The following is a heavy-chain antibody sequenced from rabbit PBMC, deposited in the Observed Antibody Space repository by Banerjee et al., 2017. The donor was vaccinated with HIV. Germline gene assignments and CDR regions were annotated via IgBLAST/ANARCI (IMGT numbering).Heavy chain of an antibody. CDR1: GFSFSGSYY. CDR2: IPVGSAGSS. CDR3: ARDLAGVIGWNFDL. V-gene: IGHV1S40*01. Sequence: QSLEESGGDLVKPGASLTLTCTASGFSFSGSYYMCWVRQAPGKGLEWIACIPVGSAGSSYYASWAKGRYTISKTSSTTVTLQMTSLTAADTATYFCARDLAGVIGWNFDLWGQGTLVTVS. D-gene: IGHD4-1*01. J-gene: IGHJ4*01.